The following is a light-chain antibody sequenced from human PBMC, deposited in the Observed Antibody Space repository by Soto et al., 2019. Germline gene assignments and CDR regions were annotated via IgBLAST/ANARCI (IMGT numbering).Light chain of an antibody. CDR1: SSDVGGYKY. V-gene: IGLV2-14*01. CDR3: SSYTSTSTLV. CDR2: EVS. Sequence: QSVLTQPASVSGSPGQSITISCTGTSSDVGGYKYVSWHHQHPGKAPKLIIYEVSNRPSGVSNRFSGSKSGNTASLTISGLQAEDEADYYCSSYTSTSTLVFGGGTKLTVL. J-gene: IGLJ3*02.